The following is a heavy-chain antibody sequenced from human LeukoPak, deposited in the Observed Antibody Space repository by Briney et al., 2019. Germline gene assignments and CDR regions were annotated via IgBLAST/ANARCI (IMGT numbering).Heavy chain of an antibody. CDR2: INPSGSFT. CDR1: GFTFSSNW. Sequence: PGGSLRLSSAAAGFTFSSNWMHWVRQVPGKGLVWVSLINPSGSFTTYADSVKGRFTISRDNAKNRLYMQMNSLRVEDTAVYYCARDMIRGVVNNWGQGALVTVSS. V-gene: IGHV3-74*01. D-gene: IGHD3-10*01. CDR3: ARDMIRGVVNN. J-gene: IGHJ4*02.